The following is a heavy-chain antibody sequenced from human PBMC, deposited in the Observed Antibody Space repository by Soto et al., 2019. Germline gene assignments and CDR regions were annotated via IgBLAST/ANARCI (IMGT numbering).Heavy chain of an antibody. CDR1: GGSITSGGRC. CDR2: FYYSGGT. V-gene: IGHV4-31*03. CDR3: ARGLYTSSTSYFDY. Sequence: TLSLTCTVSGGSITSGGRCWSCLRQHPGKGLEWIGYFYYSGGTYYNPSLESRLTISVDTSKNQFSLKLTSVTDADTAVYYCARGLYTSSTSYFDYWGQGTLVTVSS. J-gene: IGHJ4*02. D-gene: IGHD6-6*01.